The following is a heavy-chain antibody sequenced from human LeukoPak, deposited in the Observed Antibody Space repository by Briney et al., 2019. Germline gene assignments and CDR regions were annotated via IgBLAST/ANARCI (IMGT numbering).Heavy chain of an antibody. CDR3: ARRYGDYFDH. J-gene: IGHJ4*02. CDR1: GYSXXXYW. CDR2: IYPGDSDT. Sequence: SGYSXXXYWIXXVRQMPGKGLEWMGIIYPGDSDTRYSPSFQGQVTISADKSISTAYLQWSNLKASDTAMYYCARRYGDYFDHWGQGTLVTVSS. D-gene: IGHD4-17*01. V-gene: IGHV5-51*01.